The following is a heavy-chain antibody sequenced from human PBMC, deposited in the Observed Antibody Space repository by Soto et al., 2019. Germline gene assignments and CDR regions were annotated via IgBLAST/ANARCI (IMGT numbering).Heavy chain of an antibody. CDR1: GYSLTSYW. CDR2: IYPGDSDT. CDR3: ARRAKRHPYSSSWYGTWFDP. V-gene: IGHV5-51*01. D-gene: IGHD6-13*01. J-gene: IGHJ5*02. Sequence: GESLKISCKGSGYSLTSYWIGWVRQMPGKGLEWMGIIYPGDSDTRYSPSFQGQVTISADKSISTAYLQWSSLKASDTAMYYCARRAKRHPYSSSWYGTWFDPWGQGTLVTVSS.